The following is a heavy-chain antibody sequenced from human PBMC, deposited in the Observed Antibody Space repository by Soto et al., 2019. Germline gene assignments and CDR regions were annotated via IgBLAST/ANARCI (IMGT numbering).Heavy chain of an antibody. CDR3: ARHHRDCSGNSCYVLDA. CDR2: ISNSGST. J-gene: IGHJ5*02. CDR1: GDSINKYY. D-gene: IGHD1-26*01. Sequence: QVQLQESGPGLVKPSETLSLTCTVSGDSINKYYWSWIRQPPGQGLEWIGYISNSGSTKYNPSLKSRVTISSETSQHQCSLQLTSMTAADTAIYYCARHHRDCSGNSCYVLDAWGQGTLVTVSS. V-gene: IGHV4-59*08.